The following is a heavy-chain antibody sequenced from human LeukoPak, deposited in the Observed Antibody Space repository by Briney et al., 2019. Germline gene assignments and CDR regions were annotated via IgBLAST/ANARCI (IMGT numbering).Heavy chain of an antibody. V-gene: IGHV1-69*13. D-gene: IGHD3-10*01. CDR2: IIPIFGTA. J-gene: IGHJ4*02. Sequence: SVKVSCKASGGTFSNYAINWVRQAPGQGLEWMGGIIPIFGTANYAQKFQSRLTITADESTSTAYMELSSLRSEDAAVYYCARDRGTLGYYYGSGSYPFDYWGQGTLVTVSS. CDR3: ARDRGTLGYYYGSGSYPFDY. CDR1: GGTFSNYA.